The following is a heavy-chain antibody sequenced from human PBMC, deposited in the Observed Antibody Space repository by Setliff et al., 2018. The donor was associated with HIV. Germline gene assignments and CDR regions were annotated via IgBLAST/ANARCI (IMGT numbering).Heavy chain of an antibody. D-gene: IGHD5-12*01. CDR2: IYDSGSP. J-gene: IGHJ3*02. CDR1: GGSTSNEY. Sequence: KTSETLSLTCTVSGGSTSNEYWSWIRQPPGKGLEWIGYIYDSGSPKYNPSLTSRVTISVDTSKNHFSLKLTSVTAADTAVYYCARAEMATIVAFDIWGQGTMVTVSS. CDR3: ARAEMATIVAFDI. V-gene: IGHV4-59*01.